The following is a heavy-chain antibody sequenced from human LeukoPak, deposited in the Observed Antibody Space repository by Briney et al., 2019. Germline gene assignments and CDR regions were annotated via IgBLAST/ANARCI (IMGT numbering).Heavy chain of an antibody. CDR1: RYTFTIYD. Sequence: ASVKVSCKASRYTFTIYDFNWVRQATGQRPEWMGWMSPNSGDTGYAQKFQDRVTMTRNTSISTAYMELSSLRSDDTAVYYCARGPPNWGYDYWGPGTLVTVSS. CDR2: MSPNSGDT. J-gene: IGHJ4*02. V-gene: IGHV1-8*01. CDR3: ARGPPNWGYDY. D-gene: IGHD7-27*01.